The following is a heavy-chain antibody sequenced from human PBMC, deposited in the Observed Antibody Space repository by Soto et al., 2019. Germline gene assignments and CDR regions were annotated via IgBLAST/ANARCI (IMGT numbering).Heavy chain of an antibody. D-gene: IGHD3-10*01. CDR1: GGSISSGGYY. CDR2: IYYSGST. J-gene: IGHJ5*02. V-gene: IGHV4-31*03. Sequence: SETLSLTCTVSGGSISSGGYYWSWIRQHPGKGLEWIGYIYYSGSTYYNPSLKSRVTISVGTSKNQFSLKLSSVTAADTAVYYCARAQFYSGSGNYNNLMFDAWGQG. CDR3: ARAQFYSGSGNYNNLMFDA.